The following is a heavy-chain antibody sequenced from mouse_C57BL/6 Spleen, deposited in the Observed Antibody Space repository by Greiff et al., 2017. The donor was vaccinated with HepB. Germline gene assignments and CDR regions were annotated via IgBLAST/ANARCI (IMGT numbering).Heavy chain of an antibody. CDR2: ISSGSSTI. J-gene: IGHJ4*01. D-gene: IGHD1-1*01. Sequence: DVKLVESGGGLVKPGGSLKLSCAASGFTFSDYGMHWVRQAPEKGLEWVAYISSGSSTIYYADTVKGRFTISRDNAKNTLFLQMTSLTSEDTAMYYCARAGSSYGYAMDYWGQGTSVTVSS. V-gene: IGHV5-17*01. CDR1: GFTFSDYG. CDR3: ARAGSSYGYAMDY.